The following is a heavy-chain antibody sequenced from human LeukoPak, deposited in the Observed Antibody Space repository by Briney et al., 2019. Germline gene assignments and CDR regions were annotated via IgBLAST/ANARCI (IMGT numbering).Heavy chain of an antibody. D-gene: IGHD3-22*01. CDR2: ISGSGGST. Sequence: PGGSLRLSCAASGFTFSSYAMSWVRQAPGKGLEWVSAISGSGGSTYYADSVRGRFTISRDNSKNTLYLQMNSLRAEDTAVYYCAKYYDSSGYSYFDYWGQGTLATVSS. V-gene: IGHV3-23*01. CDR1: GFTFSSYA. CDR3: AKYYDSSGYSYFDY. J-gene: IGHJ4*02.